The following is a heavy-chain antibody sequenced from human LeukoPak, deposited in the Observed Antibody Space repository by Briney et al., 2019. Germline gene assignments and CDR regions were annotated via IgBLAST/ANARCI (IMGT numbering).Heavy chain of an antibody. V-gene: IGHV1-58*02. Sequence: SVKVSCKASGFTFTSSAMQWVRQARGQRLEWIGWIVVGSGNTNYAQKFQERVTITRDMSTSTAYMELSSLRSEDTAVYYCAAASYSTGSYYFDYWGQGTLVTVSS. J-gene: IGHJ4*02. CDR3: AAASYSTGSYYFDY. D-gene: IGHD6-25*01. CDR2: IVVGSGNT. CDR1: GFTFTSSA.